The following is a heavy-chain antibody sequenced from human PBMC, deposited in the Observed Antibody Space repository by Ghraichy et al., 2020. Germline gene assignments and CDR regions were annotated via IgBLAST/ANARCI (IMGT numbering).Heavy chain of an antibody. Sequence: GGSLRLSCAASGFSFSTYAMSWVRQAPGKGLEWVSGISRSGSSTYYADSVKGRFTISRDNSKNTVYLQMNGLRADDTAVYYCAKARLWFGELYPLYTGMDVWGQAPTVTLS. V-gene: IGHV3-23*01. J-gene: IGHJ6*02. CDR3: AKARLWFGELYPLYTGMDV. CDR2: ISRSGSST. D-gene: IGHD3-10*01. CDR1: GFSFSTYA.